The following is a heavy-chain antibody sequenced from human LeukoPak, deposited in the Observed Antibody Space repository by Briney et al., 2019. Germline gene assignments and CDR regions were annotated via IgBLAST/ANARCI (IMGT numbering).Heavy chain of an antibody. Sequence: PSETLSLTCAVDGGSFSGYYWSWIRQPRGKGLEWIGEINHSGSTNYNPSLKSRVTIPVDTSKNQFSLKLSSVTAADTAVYYCASGGSSWYYFDYWGQGTLVTVSS. V-gene: IGHV4-34*01. D-gene: IGHD6-13*01. CDR1: GGSFSGYY. CDR2: INHSGST. J-gene: IGHJ4*02. CDR3: ASGGSSWYYFDY.